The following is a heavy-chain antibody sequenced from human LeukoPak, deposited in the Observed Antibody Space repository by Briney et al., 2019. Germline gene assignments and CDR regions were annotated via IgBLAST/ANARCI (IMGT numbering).Heavy chain of an antibody. J-gene: IGHJ4*02. CDR3: ARDLYYYDSSGYPLGY. D-gene: IGHD3-22*01. CDR2: ISSSGSTI. CDR1: GFTFSDYY. V-gene: IGHV3-11*01. Sequence: GGSLRFSCAASGFTFSDYYMSWIRQAPGKGLEWVSYISSSGSTIYYADSVKGRFTISRDNAKNSLYLQMNSLRAEDTAVYYCARDLYYYDSSGYPLGYWGQGTLVTVSS.